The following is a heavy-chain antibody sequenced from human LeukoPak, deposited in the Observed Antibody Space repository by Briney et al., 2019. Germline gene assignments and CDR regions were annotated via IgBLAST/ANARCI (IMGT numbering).Heavy chain of an antibody. D-gene: IGHD4-17*01. V-gene: IGHV3-23*01. CDR2: ITTSDGNT. CDR1: GGSISSSN. CDR3: AKGHDYGPED. J-gene: IGHJ4*02. Sequence: ETLSLTCAVSGGSISSSNWWSWVRQAPGKGLEWVSTITTSDGNTYYADSVKGRFTVSRDNSKNTLYLQMNNVRADDTAVYYCAKGHDYGPEDWGQGTLVTVSS.